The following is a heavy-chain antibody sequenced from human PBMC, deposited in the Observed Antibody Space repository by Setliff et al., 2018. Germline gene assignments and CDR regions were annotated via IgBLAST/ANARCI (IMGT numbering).Heavy chain of an antibody. J-gene: IGHJ6*03. Sequence: PGGSLRLSCAASGITFKNAWMTWVRQAPGKGLEWVSVIYSGGSSTYYADSVRGRFTSSRDNSKNTLYLQMNSLRAEDTAVYYCAKSAGQQLELYYYYYMDVWGKGTTVTVSS. CDR3: AKSAGQQLELYYYYYMDV. CDR2: IYSGGSST. D-gene: IGHD6-13*01. V-gene: IGHV3-23*03. CDR1: GITFKNAW.